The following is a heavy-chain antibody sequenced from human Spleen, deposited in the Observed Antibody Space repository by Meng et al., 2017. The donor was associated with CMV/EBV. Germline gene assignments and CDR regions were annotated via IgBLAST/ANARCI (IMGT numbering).Heavy chain of an antibody. CDR1: GFTFSSYA. J-gene: IGHJ4*02. CDR2: ISYDGSNK. CDR3: ARERGKD. Sequence: VQLVGSGGGLVQPGGSLRLSCAASGFTFSSYAMSWVRQAPGKGLEWVAVISYDGSNKYYADSVKGRFTISRDNSKNTLYLQMNSLRAEDTAVYYCARERGKDWGQGTLVTVSS. V-gene: IGHV3-30-3*01.